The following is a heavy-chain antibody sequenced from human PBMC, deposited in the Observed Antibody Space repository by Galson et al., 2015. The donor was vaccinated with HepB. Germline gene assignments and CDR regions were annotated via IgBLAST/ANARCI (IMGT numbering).Heavy chain of an antibody. CDR2: IIPIFGTA. CDR3: ARSSKAYGSGSYLGY. V-gene: IGHV1-69*13. CDR1: GGTFSSYA. J-gene: IGHJ4*02. D-gene: IGHD3-10*01. Sequence: SVKVSCKASGGTFSSYAISWVRQAPGQGLEWMGGIIPIFGTANYAQKFQGRVTITADESTSTAYMELSSLRSEDTAVYYCARSSKAYGSGSYLGYWGQGTLVTVSS.